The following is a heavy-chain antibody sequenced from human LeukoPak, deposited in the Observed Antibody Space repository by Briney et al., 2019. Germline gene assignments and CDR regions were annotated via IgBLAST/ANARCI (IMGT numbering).Heavy chain of an antibody. CDR2: FYSGERP. D-gene: IGHD7-27*01. CDR3: ARDRNWGRGYFDL. V-gene: IGHV4-4*09. J-gene: IGHJ2*01. CDR1: GGSFSYSH. Sequence: PSETLSLTCTVSGGSFSYSHWSWIRQAPGKGLECIGNFYSGERPNYNPSLKSRVAISADTSKNQFFLRLTSVTAADTAVYYCARDRNWGRGYFDLWGRGTLVIVSS.